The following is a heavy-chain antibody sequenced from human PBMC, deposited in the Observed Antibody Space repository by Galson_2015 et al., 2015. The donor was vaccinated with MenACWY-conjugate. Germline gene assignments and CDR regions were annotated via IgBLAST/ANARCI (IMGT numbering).Heavy chain of an antibody. CDR3: ARARGRALGLFDF. V-gene: IGHV4-59*13. Sequence: SETLSLTCPVSGGSISTYYWSWIRQPPGKGLEWIGYIYYNGNTNSDPSFKSRVTISVDTSKNQSSLKLSSVTAADTAIYYCARARGRALGLFDFWGQGTLITVSS. D-gene: IGHD3-3*02. CDR2: IYYNGNT. J-gene: IGHJ4*02. CDR1: GGSISTYY.